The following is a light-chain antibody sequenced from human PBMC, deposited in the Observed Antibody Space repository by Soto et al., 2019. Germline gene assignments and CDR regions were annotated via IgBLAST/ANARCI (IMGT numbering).Light chain of an antibody. Sequence: EIVLTQSPGTLSLSPGERATLSCRASQGVSSTYLAWYQQRLGQAPRLLIFEGSRRTTGVPDRFSGGGSGTDFTLTISRLEPEDFAVYHCQQYYRSPETFGQGTKVDIK. CDR3: QQYYRSPET. CDR1: QGVSSTY. V-gene: IGKV3-20*01. CDR2: EGS. J-gene: IGKJ1*01.